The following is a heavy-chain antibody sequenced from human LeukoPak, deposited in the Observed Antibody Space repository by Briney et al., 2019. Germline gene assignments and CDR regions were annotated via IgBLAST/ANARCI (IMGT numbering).Heavy chain of an antibody. V-gene: IGHV3-21*01. CDR2: ISSGRSYI. J-gene: IGHJ5*02. Sequence: PGGSLRLSCAASGFIFSDYSFNWVRQAPGKGLEWVSSISSGRSYIYYADSVKGRFTISRDNAKKSVFLQMNSLRAEDTAVYYCARDRDLGVGNWSDPWGQGTLVTVSS. CDR1: GFIFSDYS. CDR3: ARDRDLGVGNWSDP. D-gene: IGHD3-3*01.